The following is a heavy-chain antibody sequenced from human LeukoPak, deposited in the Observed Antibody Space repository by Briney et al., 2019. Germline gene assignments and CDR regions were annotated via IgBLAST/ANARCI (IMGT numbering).Heavy chain of an antibody. V-gene: IGHV3-7*03. CDR1: GFTFSSCW. CDR3: ARVPLWFGKTIFDY. CDR2: IKQDGSEK. Sequence: PGGSLRLSCAASGFTFSSCWMSWVRQAPGKGLEWVANIKQDGSEKYYVDSVKGRFTISRDNAKNSLYLQMNSLRAEDTAVYYCARVPLWFGKTIFDYWGQGTLVTVSS. J-gene: IGHJ4*02. D-gene: IGHD3-10*01.